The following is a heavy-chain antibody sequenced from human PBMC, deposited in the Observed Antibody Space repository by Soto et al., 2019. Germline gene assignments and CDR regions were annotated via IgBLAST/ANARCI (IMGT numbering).Heavy chain of an antibody. CDR1: GFTFSSYA. J-gene: IGHJ6*02. CDR3: AKTMTTGPHYYYYGMDV. Sequence: PGGSLRLSCAASGFTFSSYAMSWVRQAPGKGLEWVSAISGSGGSTYYADSVKGRFTISRDNSKNTLYLQMNSLRAEDTAVYYCAKTMTTGPHYYYYGMDVWGQGTTVTVSS. V-gene: IGHV3-23*01. D-gene: IGHD4-17*01. CDR2: ISGSGGST.